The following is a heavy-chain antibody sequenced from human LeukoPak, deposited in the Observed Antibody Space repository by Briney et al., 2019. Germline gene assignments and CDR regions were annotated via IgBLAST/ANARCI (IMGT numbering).Heavy chain of an antibody. CDR3: ARGVGSTSSNWFDP. V-gene: IGHV4-61*02. Sequence: PSQTLSLTCTVSGGSISSGSYYWSWIRQPAGKGLEWVVRIYGSGNTNYNPSLKSRVTISVDTSKNQFSLKLNSVTAADTAVYYCARGVGSTSSNWFDPWGQGTLVTVSS. CDR2: IYGSGNT. D-gene: IGHD2-2*01. CDR1: GGSISSGSYY. J-gene: IGHJ5*02.